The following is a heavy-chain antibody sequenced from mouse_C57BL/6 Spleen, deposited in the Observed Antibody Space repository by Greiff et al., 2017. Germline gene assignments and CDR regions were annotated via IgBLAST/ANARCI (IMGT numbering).Heavy chain of an antibody. CDR1: GYTFTDYY. Sequence: VQLQQSGPVLVKPGASVKMSCKASGYTFTDYYMNWVKQSHGKSLEWIGVINPYNGGTSYNQKFKGKATLTVDKSSSTAYMELNSLTSEDSAVYYCARGDWDENFDYWGQGTTLTVSS. D-gene: IGHD4-1*01. J-gene: IGHJ2*01. V-gene: IGHV1-19*01. CDR3: ARGDWDENFDY. CDR2: INPYNGGT.